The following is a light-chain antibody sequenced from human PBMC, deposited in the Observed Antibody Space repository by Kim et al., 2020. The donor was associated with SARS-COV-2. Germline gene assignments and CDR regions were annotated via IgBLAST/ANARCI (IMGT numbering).Light chain of an antibody. CDR3: QQSGRSPPNT. CDR1: QSGTSNF. V-gene: IGKV3-20*01. CDR2: GAS. J-gene: IGKJ4*01. Sequence: EIVLTQSPVTLSLSPEERTTFSCRASQSGTSNFLAWDQQKPGQAPKLLIYGASSRATGIPDRFSGSGSGTDFTLTISRLEPEDFALYYCQQSGRSPPNTFGGGTKVDIK.